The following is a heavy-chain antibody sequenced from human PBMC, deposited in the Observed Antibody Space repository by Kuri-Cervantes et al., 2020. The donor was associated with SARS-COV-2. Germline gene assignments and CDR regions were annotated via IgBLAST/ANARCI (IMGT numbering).Heavy chain of an antibody. Sequence: GSLRLSRAVYGGSLSGYYWSWIRQPPGKGLEWIGEINHSGSTNYNPSLKSRVTISVDTSKNQFSLKLSSVTAADTAVYYCARGRDKRYSSGSYYYYGMDVWGQGTTVTVSS. D-gene: IGHD6-19*01. CDR1: GGSLSGYY. V-gene: IGHV4-34*01. CDR3: ARGRDKRYSSGSYYYYGMDV. J-gene: IGHJ6*02. CDR2: INHSGST.